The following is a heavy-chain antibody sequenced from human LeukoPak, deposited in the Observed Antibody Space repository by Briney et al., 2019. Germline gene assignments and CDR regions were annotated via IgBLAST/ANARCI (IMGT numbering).Heavy chain of an antibody. Sequence: PSGTLSLTCAVSGGSISSTHWWNWVRQPPGKGLEWIGEIFHSGTTNYNPSLKSRVTISIDKSKNQFFLKLSSVTAADTAVYYCARALYYSNGYFFFDYWGQGTLVTVSS. CDR1: GGSISSTHW. CDR2: IFHSGTT. D-gene: IGHD3-22*01. J-gene: IGHJ4*02. V-gene: IGHV4-4*02. CDR3: ARALYYSNGYFFFDY.